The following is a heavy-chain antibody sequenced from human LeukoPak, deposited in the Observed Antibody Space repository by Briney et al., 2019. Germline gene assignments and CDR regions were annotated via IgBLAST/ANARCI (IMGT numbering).Heavy chain of an antibody. Sequence: PSETLSLTFTVSGGSISSHYWSWIRQPPGKGLEWIGYIYYSGNTNPNPSLKSRVTMSVDTSKNQFSLKLSSVTAADTAVYYCARDSGDTDNWFDPWGQGTLVTVSS. CDR1: GGSISSHY. V-gene: IGHV4-59*11. CDR3: ARDSGDTDNWFDP. J-gene: IGHJ5*02. D-gene: IGHD2-21*02. CDR2: IYYSGNT.